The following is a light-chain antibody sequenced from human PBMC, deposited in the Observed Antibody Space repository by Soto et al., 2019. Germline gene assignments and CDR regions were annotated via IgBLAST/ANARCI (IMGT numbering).Light chain of an antibody. CDR1: SSSIGAGYD. CDR3: QSYDSSLSGYV. CDR2: GNT. J-gene: IGLJ1*01. Sequence: QSVLTQPPSVSGAPGQRVSISCTGSSSSIGAGYDVHWYQQVPGAAPKLLIHGNTNRPSGVPDRFSGSKSGTSASLAITGLQAEDEADYYCQSYDSSLSGYVFGTGTKVTVL. V-gene: IGLV1-40*01.